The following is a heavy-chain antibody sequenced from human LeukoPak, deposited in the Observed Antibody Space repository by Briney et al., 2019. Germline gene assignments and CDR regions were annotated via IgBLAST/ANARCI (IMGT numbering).Heavy chain of an antibody. Sequence: PSETLSLTCTVSGGSISSSSYYWGWIRQPPGKGLEWIGSIYYSGSTYYNPSLKSRVTISVDTSKNQFSLKLSSVTAADTAVYYCARQYQEYFDYWGQGTLVTVSS. CDR3: ARQYQEYFDY. CDR1: GGSISSSSYY. D-gene: IGHD2-2*01. V-gene: IGHV4-39*01. CDR2: IYYSGST. J-gene: IGHJ4*02.